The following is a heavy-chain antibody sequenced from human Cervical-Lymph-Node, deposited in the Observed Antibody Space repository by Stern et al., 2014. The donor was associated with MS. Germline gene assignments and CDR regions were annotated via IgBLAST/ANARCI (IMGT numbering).Heavy chain of an antibody. CDR3: ARDYGDYAFDY. Sequence: EQLVESGAEVKKPGESLKISCKGSGYSFTANWIAWVRQMPGKGLEWMGIIYPGDSDTRYSPSFQGQVAISADKSISTACLQWSSLKASDTAMYYCARDYGDYAFDYWGQGTLVTVSS. CDR1: GYSFTANW. V-gene: IGHV5-51*01. CDR2: IYPGDSDT. J-gene: IGHJ4*02. D-gene: IGHD4-17*01.